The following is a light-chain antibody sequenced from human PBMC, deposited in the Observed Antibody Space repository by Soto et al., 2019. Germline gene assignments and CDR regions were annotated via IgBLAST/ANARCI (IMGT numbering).Light chain of an antibody. CDR3: QQYEA. V-gene: IGKV3-20*01. CDR1: QRVSSSY. J-gene: IGKJ2*01. Sequence: EIVLTQSPGTLSLSPGERATLSCRASQRVSSSYFAWYQQKPGQAPSLLIYGASRRATDIPDRFTGSGSGTDFTLTIARLEPEDFEVYYCQQYEAFGQGTKLEIK. CDR2: GAS.